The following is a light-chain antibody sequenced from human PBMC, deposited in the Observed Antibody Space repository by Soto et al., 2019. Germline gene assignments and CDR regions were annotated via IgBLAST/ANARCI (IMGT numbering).Light chain of an antibody. CDR3: SSYTSGGNYV. J-gene: IGLJ1*01. V-gene: IGLV2-14*01. CDR2: DVS. Sequence: QSALTQPASVSGSPGQSVAISCTGTSSDVAAYNFVSWYQQHPGKAPKLMVFDVSNRPSGVSVRFSGSKSGNTASLTISGLQAEDEADYYCSSYTSGGNYVFGTGTKLTVL. CDR1: SSDVAAYNF.